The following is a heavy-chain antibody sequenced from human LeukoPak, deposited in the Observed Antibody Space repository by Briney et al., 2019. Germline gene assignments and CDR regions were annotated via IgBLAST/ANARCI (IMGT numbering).Heavy chain of an antibody. CDR2: IYYIGST. V-gene: IGHV4-59*01. D-gene: IGHD4-17*01. J-gene: IGHJ3*02. Sequence: SETLSLTCTVSGDSISSYYWSWIRQPPGKGLDWIGYIYYIGSTKYNPSLKSRVTISVDTSKNQFSLKLSSVTAADPAVYYCARDRQATTAYDAFDIWGRGTMVTVSS. CDR1: GDSISSYY. CDR3: ARDRQATTAYDAFDI.